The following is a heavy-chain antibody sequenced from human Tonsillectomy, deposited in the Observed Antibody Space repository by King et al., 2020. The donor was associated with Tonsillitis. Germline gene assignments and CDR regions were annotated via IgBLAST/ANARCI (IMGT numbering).Heavy chain of an antibody. D-gene: IGHD7-27*01. Sequence: EVQLVESGGGLVQPGGSLRLSCVASGFTFTNYWVSWVRQAPGKGLEWVANINEDGRQTFFADSVRGRFTISRDNAKNSVFLQMNSLRIEDAALYYCARFSDWGLRLIDWGQGTLVTVSS. J-gene: IGHJ4*02. CDR2: INEDGRQT. CDR3: ARFSDWGLRLID. CDR1: GFTFTNYW. V-gene: IGHV3-7*01.